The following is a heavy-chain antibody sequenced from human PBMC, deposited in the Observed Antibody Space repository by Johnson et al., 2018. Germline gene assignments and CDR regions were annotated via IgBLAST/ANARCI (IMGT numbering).Heavy chain of an antibody. J-gene: IGHJ6*02. CDR2: ISYEGSLT. Sequence: QVQLVESGGGVVQPGGSLRLSCAASGFTLNYYNYGFHWVRQAPGKGLEWVGVISYEGSLTYYGDSVKGRFTISSDISKNTRFLQMGSLRADDTGSYFCVRFQAAPYNGLDVGGQGTTVTVSS. V-gene: IGHV3-33*01. CDR3: VRFQAAPYNGLDV. CDR1: GFTLNYYNYG. D-gene: IGHD2-2*02.